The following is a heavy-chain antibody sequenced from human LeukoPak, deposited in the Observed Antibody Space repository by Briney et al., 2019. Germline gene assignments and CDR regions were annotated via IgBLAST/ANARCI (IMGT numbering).Heavy chain of an antibody. Sequence: SETLSLTCAVYGGSVSGYYWSWIRQPPGKGLEWIGEINHSGSTNYNPSLKSRVTISVDTSKNQFSLKLSSVTAADTAVYYCARVRAAAAGLFLYYYGMDVWGQGTTVTVSS. D-gene: IGHD6-13*01. V-gene: IGHV4-34*01. CDR2: INHSGST. CDR1: GGSVSGYY. CDR3: ARVRAAAAGLFLYYYGMDV. J-gene: IGHJ6*02.